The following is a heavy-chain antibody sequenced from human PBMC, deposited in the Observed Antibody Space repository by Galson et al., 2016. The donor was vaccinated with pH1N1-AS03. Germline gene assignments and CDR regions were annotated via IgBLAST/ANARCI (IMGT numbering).Heavy chain of an antibody. J-gene: IGHJ3*01. CDR3: ALPNSWGNAFDF. D-gene: IGHD3-16*01. V-gene: IGHV2-5*02. CDR2: IYWDDAK. Sequence: PALVKPTQTLTLTCSLSGVSVPSSGLAVGWFRLPPGKALEWLALIYWDDAKRFSPSLRNRLTITKDTSRNQAVLTETNVDPLDTATYFCALPNSWGNAFDFWGQGTMVAVSA. CDR1: GVSVPSSGLA.